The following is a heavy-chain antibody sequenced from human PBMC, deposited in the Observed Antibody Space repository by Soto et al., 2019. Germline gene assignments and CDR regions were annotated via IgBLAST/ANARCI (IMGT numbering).Heavy chain of an antibody. J-gene: IGHJ4*02. D-gene: IGHD3-22*01. CDR2: IIPIFGTA. Sequence: QVQLVQSGAEVKKPGSSVKVSCKASGGTFSSYAISWVRQAPGQGLEWMGGIIPIFGTANYAQKFQGRVTITADESTSTAYMELSSLRSEDTAVYDCAREARNYYDSSGYCDYWGQGTPVTVSS. CDR3: AREARNYYDSSGYCDY. CDR1: GGTFSSYA. V-gene: IGHV1-69*01.